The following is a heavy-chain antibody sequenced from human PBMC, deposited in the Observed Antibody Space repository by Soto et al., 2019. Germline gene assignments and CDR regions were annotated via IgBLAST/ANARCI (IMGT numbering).Heavy chain of an antibody. CDR3: ARDLSWGSNWYYYMDV. V-gene: IGHV3-48*01. D-gene: IGHD7-27*01. Sequence: EVQLVESGGGLVQPGGSLRLSCATSGFILSDCAMNWVRQAPGKGLEWVSYISSSSSVIDYADAVKGRFTVSIDNARNALYLQLNSLRAEATAVYYCARDLSWGSNWYYYMDVWGKGTTVTVSS. CDR1: GFILSDCA. CDR2: ISSSSSVI. J-gene: IGHJ6*03.